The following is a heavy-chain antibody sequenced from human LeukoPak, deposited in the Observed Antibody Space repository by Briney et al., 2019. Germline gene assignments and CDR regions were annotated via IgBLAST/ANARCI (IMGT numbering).Heavy chain of an antibody. CDR3: ARAPTTVTTLAVYDY. J-gene: IGHJ4*02. Sequence: SETLSLTCTVSGGSISSYYWSWIRQPPGKGLEWIGEINHSGSTNYNPSLKSRVTISVDTSKNQFSLKLSSVTAADTAVYYCARAPTTVTTLAVYDYWGQGTLVTVSS. V-gene: IGHV4-34*01. CDR1: GGSISSYY. CDR2: INHSGST. D-gene: IGHD4-11*01.